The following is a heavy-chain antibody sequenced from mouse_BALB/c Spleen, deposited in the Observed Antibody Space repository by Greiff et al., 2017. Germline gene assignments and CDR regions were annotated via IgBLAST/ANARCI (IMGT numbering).Heavy chain of an antibody. D-gene: IGHD1-1*01. Sequence: QVQLQQSGAELMKPGASVKISCKATGYTFSSYWIEWVKQRPGHGLEWIGEILPGSGSTNYNEKFKGKATFTADTSSNTAYMQLSSLTSEDSAVYYCARRGGSSSYAMDYWGQGTSVTVSS. CDR2: ILPGSGST. J-gene: IGHJ4*01. CDR3: ARRGGSSSYAMDY. V-gene: IGHV1-9*01. CDR1: GYTFSSYW.